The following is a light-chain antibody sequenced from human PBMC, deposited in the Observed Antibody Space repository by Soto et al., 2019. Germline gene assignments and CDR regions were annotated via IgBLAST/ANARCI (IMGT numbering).Light chain of an antibody. CDR2: DVS. CDR1: SSDVGGYNY. CDR3: SSYTSSSTGDV. V-gene: IGLV2-14*01. Sequence: QSALTQPASVSGSPGQSITISCTGTSSDVGGYNYVSWYQQHPGKAPKLMIYDVSNRPSGVSNRFSGSKSGNTASLTISGLQAEDEADYYCSSYTSSSTGDVFGTGTKLIVL. J-gene: IGLJ1*01.